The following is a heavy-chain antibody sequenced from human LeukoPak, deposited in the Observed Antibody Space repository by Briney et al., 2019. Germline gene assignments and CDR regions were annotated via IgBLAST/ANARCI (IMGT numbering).Heavy chain of an antibody. D-gene: IGHD3-16*02. CDR3: AKNPYDYVWGSYRSTFDY. CDR1: GFTFSSYA. V-gene: IGHV3-23*01. J-gene: IGHJ4*02. CDR2: ISGSGGST. Sequence: GGSLRLSCAASGFTFSSYAMSWVRQAPGKGLEWVSAISGSGGSTYYADSVKGRLTISRDNSKNTLYLQMNSLRAEDTAVYYCAKNPYDYVWGSYRSTFDYWGQGTLVTVSS.